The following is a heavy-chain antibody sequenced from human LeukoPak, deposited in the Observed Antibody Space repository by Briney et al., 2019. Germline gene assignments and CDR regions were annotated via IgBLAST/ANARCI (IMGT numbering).Heavy chain of an antibody. V-gene: IGHV1-18*01. CDR3: AREPQRWLQPDAFDI. CDR1: GYTFTSYG. D-gene: IGHD5-12*01. Sequence: ASVKVSCKASGYTFTSYGISWVRQAPGQGLEWMGWISAYNGNTNYAQKLQGRVTMTTDTSTSTAYMELSSLRSEDTAVYYCAREPQRWLQPDAFDIWGQGTMVTVSS. J-gene: IGHJ3*02. CDR2: ISAYNGNT.